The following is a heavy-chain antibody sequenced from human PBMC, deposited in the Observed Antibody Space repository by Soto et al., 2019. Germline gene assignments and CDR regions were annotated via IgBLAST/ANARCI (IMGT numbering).Heavy chain of an antibody. CDR2: ISAYNGNT. J-gene: IGHJ4*02. D-gene: IGHD3-3*01. CDR3: ARRVMERIMIFGVVSSLIDY. Sequence: QVQLVQSGAEVKKPGASVKVSCKASGYTFTSYGISWVRQAPGQGLEWMGWISAYNGNTNYAQKLQGRVTMTTDTSTSTAYMELRSLRSDDTAVYYCARRVMERIMIFGVVSSLIDYWGQGTLVTVSS. V-gene: IGHV1-18*01. CDR1: GYTFTSYG.